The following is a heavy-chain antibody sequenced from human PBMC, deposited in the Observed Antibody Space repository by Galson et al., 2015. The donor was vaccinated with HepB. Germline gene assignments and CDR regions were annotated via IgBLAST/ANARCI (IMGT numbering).Heavy chain of an antibody. V-gene: IGHV3-15*07. CDR2: IKSKTDGGTR. D-gene: IGHD3-22*01. CDR1: GFTFSNAW. CDR3: TSTTYYYDSSGYWARDWFDP. Sequence: SLRLSCAASGFTFSNAWMNWVRQAPGKGLEWVGRIKSKTDGGTRDYAAHVKGRFTISRDDSKNTLYLQMNSLKTEDTAVYYCTSTTYYYDSSGYWARDWFDPWGQGTLVTVSS. J-gene: IGHJ5*02.